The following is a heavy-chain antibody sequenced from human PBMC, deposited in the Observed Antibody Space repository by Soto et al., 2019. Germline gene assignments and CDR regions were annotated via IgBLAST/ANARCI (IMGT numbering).Heavy chain of an antibody. D-gene: IGHD4-17*01. V-gene: IGHV3-74*01. CDR1: GFTFSSYW. Sequence: GGSLRLSCAASGFTFSSYWMHWVRQAPGKGLVWVSRINSDGSSTSYADSVKGRFTISRDNAKNTLYLQMNSLRAEDTAVYYCARGYGDYLLDYWGQGTLVTVSS. J-gene: IGHJ4*02. CDR2: INSDGSST. CDR3: ARGYGDYLLDY.